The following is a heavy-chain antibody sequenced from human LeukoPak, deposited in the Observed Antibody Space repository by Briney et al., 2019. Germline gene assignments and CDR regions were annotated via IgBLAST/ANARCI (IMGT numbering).Heavy chain of an antibody. Sequence: GGSLRLSCAASGFTFSSYSMNWVRQAPGKGLEWVSSISSSSSYIYYADSVKGRFTISRDNAKNSLYLQMNSLRAEDTAVYYCARGNRSSPAAPFDYWGQGTLVTVSS. CDR1: GFTFSSYS. J-gene: IGHJ4*02. CDR2: ISSSSSYI. CDR3: ARGNRSSPAAPFDY. V-gene: IGHV3-21*01. D-gene: IGHD2-2*01.